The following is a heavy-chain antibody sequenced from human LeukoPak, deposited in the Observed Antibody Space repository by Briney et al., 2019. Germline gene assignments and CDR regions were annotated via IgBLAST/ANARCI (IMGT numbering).Heavy chain of an antibody. CDR1: GYTFTSYG. J-gene: IGHJ4*02. V-gene: IGHV1-18*01. CDR2: IRAYNGNT. D-gene: IGHD1-1*01. CDR3: ARGPDRTYYFDY. Sequence: ASVKVSCKASGYTFTSYGISWVRQAPGQGLEWMGWIRAYNGNTNYAQKLQGRVTMTTDPSTSTAYVELRSLRSDDTAVYYCARGPDRTYYFDYWGQGTLVTVSS.